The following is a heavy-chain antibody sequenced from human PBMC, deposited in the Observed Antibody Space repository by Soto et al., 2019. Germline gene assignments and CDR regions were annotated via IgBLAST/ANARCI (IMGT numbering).Heavy chain of an antibody. CDR3: ARGTSDVVLLPGAMKEGVSS. CDR1: GGTFSSSA. J-gene: IGHJ5*02. Sequence: QVRLVQSGAEVKKPGSSVKVSCKTSGGTFSSSAISWVRQAPGQGLQWMGGSMPTLSSTHYSQRFQGRISITADESTNSAFLEFSRLRSEDTATYYCARGTSDVVLLPGAMKEGVSSWGQGTLVTVSS. CDR2: SMPTLSST. D-gene: IGHD2-2*01. V-gene: IGHV1-69*01.